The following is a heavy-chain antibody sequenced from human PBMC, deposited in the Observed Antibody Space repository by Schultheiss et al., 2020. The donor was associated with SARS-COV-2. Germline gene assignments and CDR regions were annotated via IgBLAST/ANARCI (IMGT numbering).Heavy chain of an antibody. D-gene: IGHD4-17*01. CDR3: ARDPSTDYGDYVDYYYYGMDV. V-gene: IGHV4-61*02. Sequence: SETLSLTCTVSGGSVSSGSYYWSWIRQPAGKGLEWIGRIYTSGSTNYNPSLKSRVTMSVDTSKNQFSLKLSSVTAADTAVYYCARDPSTDYGDYVDYYYYGMDVWGQGTTVTVSS. CDR1: GGSVSSGSYY. J-gene: IGHJ6*02. CDR2: IYTSGST.